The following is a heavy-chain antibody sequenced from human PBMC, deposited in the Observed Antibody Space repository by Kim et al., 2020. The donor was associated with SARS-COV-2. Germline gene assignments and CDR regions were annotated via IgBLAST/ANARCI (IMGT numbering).Heavy chain of an antibody. J-gene: IGHJ4*02. V-gene: IGHV3-23*01. D-gene: IGHD1-26*01. Sequence: YYADSVKGRFTISRDNSKNTLYLQMNSLRAEDTAVYYCAKVPGKVGATAYWGQGTLVTVSS. CDR3: AKVPGKVGATAY.